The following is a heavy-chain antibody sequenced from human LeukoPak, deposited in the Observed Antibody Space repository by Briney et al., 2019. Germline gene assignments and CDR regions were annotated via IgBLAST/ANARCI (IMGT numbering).Heavy chain of an antibody. V-gene: IGHV4-59*12. J-gene: IGHJ4*02. Sequence: SETLSLTCTVSGGSISSYYWSWIRQPPGRGLEWIGYIDYGGGTNYNPSLKSRATVSVDTSRNQFSLKLSSVTALDTAVYYCARFNSTYYYYDYWGQGTLVTVSS. CDR2: IDYGGGT. CDR1: GGSISSYY. D-gene: IGHD2/OR15-2a*01. CDR3: ARFNSTYYYYDY.